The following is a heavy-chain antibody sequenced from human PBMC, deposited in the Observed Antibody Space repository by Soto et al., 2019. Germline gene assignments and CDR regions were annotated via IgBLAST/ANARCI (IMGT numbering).Heavy chain of an antibody. Sequence: GGSLRLSCAASGVTVSGNYMTWVRQAPGRGLEWVSVIYSGGSTHYADSVKGRFTISRDNSKNTLYLQMNSLRAEDTAVYYCARPLHGSSWYGLDCWGQGTLVTVSS. D-gene: IGHD6-13*01. J-gene: IGHJ4*02. CDR3: ARPLHGSSWYGLDC. CDR2: IYSGGST. CDR1: GVTVSGNY. V-gene: IGHV3-66*04.